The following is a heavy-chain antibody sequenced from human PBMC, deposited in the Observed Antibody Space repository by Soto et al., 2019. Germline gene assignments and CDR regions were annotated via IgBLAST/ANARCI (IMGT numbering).Heavy chain of an antibody. CDR1: GFTFSSYS. CDR2: ISISSSYI. CDR3: ARVGITIFGGYFDY. V-gene: IGHV3-21*01. J-gene: IGHJ4*02. D-gene: IGHD3-3*01. Sequence: EVQLVESGGGLVKPGGSLRLSCAASGFTFSSYSMNWVRQAPGKGLEWVSSISISSSYIYYADSVKGRFTISRDNAKNSLYLQMNSLRAEDTAVYYCARVGITIFGGYFDYWGQGTLVTVSS.